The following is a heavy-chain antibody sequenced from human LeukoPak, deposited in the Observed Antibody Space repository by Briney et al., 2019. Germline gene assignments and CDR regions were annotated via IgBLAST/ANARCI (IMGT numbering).Heavy chain of an antibody. CDR1: GGTFSSYA. D-gene: IGHD2-15*01. J-gene: IGHJ3*02. CDR3: AREERYCSGGSCYSDAFDI. CDR2: IIPIFGTA. V-gene: IGHV1-69*13. Sequence: SVKVSCKASGGTFSSYAISWVRQAPGQGLEWMGGIIPIFGTANYAQKFQGRVTITADESTSTAYMELSSLRSEDTAVYYCAREERYCSGGSCYSDAFDIWGQGTMVTVSS.